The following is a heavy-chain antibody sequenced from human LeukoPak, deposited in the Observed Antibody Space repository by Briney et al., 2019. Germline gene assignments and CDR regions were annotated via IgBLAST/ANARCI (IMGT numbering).Heavy chain of an antibody. J-gene: IGHJ4*02. Sequence: ASVKVSCKASGYTFTGFYMHWVRQAPGQGLEWMGWINPNSGGTNYAQKFQGRVTMTRDTSISTAYMELSWLTSDDTAVYYCARVTPLRGSSTSCCFDYWGQGTLVTVSS. CDR1: GYTFTGFY. D-gene: IGHD2-2*01. CDR2: INPNSGGT. V-gene: IGHV1-2*02. CDR3: ARVTPLRGSSTSCCFDY.